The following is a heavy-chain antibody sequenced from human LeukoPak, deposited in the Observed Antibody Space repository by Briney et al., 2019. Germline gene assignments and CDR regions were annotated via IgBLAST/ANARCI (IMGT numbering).Heavy chain of an antibody. CDR1: GFTFNYFS. CDR3: ARDFDN. CDR2: ISSSSNTI. Sequence: GGSLRLSCAASGFTFNYFSVNWVRQAPGKGLEWVSYISSSSNTIYYADSVKGRFTISRDNAKNSLYLQMNSLRAEDTAVYYCARDFDNWGQGTLVTVSS. J-gene: IGHJ4*02. V-gene: IGHV3-48*04.